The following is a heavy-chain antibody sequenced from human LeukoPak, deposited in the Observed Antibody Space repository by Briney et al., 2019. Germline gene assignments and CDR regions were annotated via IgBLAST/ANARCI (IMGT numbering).Heavy chain of an antibody. J-gene: IGHJ1*01. CDR2: IRSKAYGGTT. V-gene: IGHV3-49*04. Sequence: PGQSLRLSCTASGFSIGDYAMSWVRQAPGKGLEWVVFIRSKAYGGTTEYAASVKGRFTISRDDSKSIAYLQMNSLKTEDTAVYYCTRAYCGGDCYFQHWGQGTLVTVSS. CDR3: TRAYCGGDCYFQH. D-gene: IGHD2-21*02. CDR1: GFSIGDYA.